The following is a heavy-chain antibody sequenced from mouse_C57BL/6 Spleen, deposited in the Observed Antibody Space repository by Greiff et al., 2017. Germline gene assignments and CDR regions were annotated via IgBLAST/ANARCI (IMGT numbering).Heavy chain of an antibody. Sequence: EVMLVESEGGLVQPGSSMKLSCTASGFTFSDSYMAWVRQVPEKGLEWVANFNYDGSSTYYLDSLKSRFIISRDNAKNILYLQMSSLKSEDTATYYCAREGDGDFDYWGQGTTLTVSS. V-gene: IGHV5-16*01. CDR3: AREGDGDFDY. CDR1: GFTFSDSY. J-gene: IGHJ2*01. CDR2: FNYDGSST. D-gene: IGHD3-3*01.